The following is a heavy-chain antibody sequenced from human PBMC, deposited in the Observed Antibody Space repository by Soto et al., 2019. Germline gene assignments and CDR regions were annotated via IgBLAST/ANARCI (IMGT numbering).Heavy chain of an antibody. Sequence: GASVKVSCKVSGYTLTELSMHWVRQAPGKGLEWMGGFDPEDGETIYAQKFQGRVTMTEDTSTDTAYMELSSLRSEDTAVYYCAGYCISTSCYAPYYYGMDVWGQGTTVTVSS. J-gene: IGHJ6*02. V-gene: IGHV1-24*01. CDR2: FDPEDGET. CDR3: AGYCISTSCYAPYYYGMDV. D-gene: IGHD2-2*01. CDR1: GYTLTELS.